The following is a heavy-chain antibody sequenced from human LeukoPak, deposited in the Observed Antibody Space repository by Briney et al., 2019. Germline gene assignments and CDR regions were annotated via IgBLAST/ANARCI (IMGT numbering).Heavy chain of an antibody. CDR1: GFTFSSYA. D-gene: IGHD3-22*01. CDR2: SLRGNGDA. Sequence: GGSLRLSCVASGFTFSSYAMSWVRETPARGLEWVSSLRGNGDAYYADSVKGRFTISRDNAKNSLYLQMNSLRAEDTAVYYCARGLDYDSSGYYDYWGQGTLVTVSS. CDR3: ARGLDYDSSGYYDY. V-gene: IGHV3-21*04. J-gene: IGHJ4*02.